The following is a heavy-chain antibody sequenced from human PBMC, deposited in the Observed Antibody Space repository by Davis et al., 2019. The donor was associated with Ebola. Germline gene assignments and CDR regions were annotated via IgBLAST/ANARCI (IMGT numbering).Heavy chain of an antibody. CDR2: ISWNSDSI. CDR1: GFTFDDYA. Sequence: GGPLRPSCAAPGFTFDDYAMHCVRQAPGKGLEWVSSISWNSDSIGYADSVKGRFTISRDNAKNSLYLQMKSLRAEDTAVYYCARVPYYYSGMDVWGQGTTVTVSS. V-gene: IGHV3-9*01. CDR3: ARVPYYYSGMDV. J-gene: IGHJ6*02.